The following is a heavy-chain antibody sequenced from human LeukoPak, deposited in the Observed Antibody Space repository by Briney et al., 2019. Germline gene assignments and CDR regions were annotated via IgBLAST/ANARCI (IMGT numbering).Heavy chain of an antibody. CDR2: IIPIFGTA. J-gene: IGHJ6*03. Sequence: ASVKVSFKASGGTFSSYAISWVWQAPGQGIEWMGRIIPIFGTANYAQKFQGRVTITTDESASTAYMELSSLSSEDTAVYYCARGVVVPAAIPYYYMDVWGKGTTVTVSS. CDR1: GGTFSSYA. V-gene: IGHV1-69*05. D-gene: IGHD2-2*01. CDR3: ARGVVVPAAIPYYYMDV.